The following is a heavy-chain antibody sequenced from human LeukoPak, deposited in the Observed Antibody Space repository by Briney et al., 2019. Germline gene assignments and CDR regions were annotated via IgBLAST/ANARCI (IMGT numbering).Heavy chain of an antibody. CDR3: AKDRYYGSGSYYNGGPFDY. CDR1: GFTFSSYA. CDR2: ISGSGGRT. V-gene: IGHV3-23*01. J-gene: IGHJ4*02. D-gene: IGHD3-10*01. Sequence: QAGGSLRLSCAASGFTFSSYAMSWVRQAPGKGLEWVSAISGSGGRTYYADSVKGRFTISRDNSKNTLYLQMNSLRAEDTAVYYCAKDRYYGSGSYYNGGPFDYWGQGTLVTVSS.